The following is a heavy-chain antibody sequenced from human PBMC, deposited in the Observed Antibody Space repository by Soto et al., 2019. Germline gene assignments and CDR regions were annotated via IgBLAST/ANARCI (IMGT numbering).Heavy chain of an antibody. CDR3: TRPGRGRSGQIVVFY. Sequence: GGSLRLSCAASGFTFSGSAMHWVRQASGKGLEWVGRIRSKANSYATAYAASVKGRFTISRDDSKNTAYLQMNSPKTEDTAVYYCTRPGRGRSGQIVVFYWGQGTPVTVSS. D-gene: IGHD5-12*01. CDR1: GFTFSGSA. J-gene: IGHJ4*02. V-gene: IGHV3-73*01. CDR2: IRSKANSYAT.